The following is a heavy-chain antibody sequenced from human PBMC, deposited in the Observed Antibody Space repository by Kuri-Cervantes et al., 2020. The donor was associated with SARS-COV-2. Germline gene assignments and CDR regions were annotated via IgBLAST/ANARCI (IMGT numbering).Heavy chain of an antibody. CDR1: GFDFSTYW. V-gene: IGHV3-7*01. CDR3: AREAPALRSSPFDN. Sequence: GGSLRLSCAASGFDFSTYWMNWVRQAPGKGLEWVANIKQDESEKYYVDSVKGRFTISRDDSKSMLYLQMNSLSAEDTAVYYCAREAPALRSSPFDNWGQGTLVTVSS. CDR2: IKQDESEK. D-gene: IGHD6-6*01. J-gene: IGHJ4*02.